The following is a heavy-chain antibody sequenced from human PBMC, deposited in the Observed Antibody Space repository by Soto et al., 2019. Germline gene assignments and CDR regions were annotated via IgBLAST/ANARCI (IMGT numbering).Heavy chain of an antibody. CDR3: ARDRLVAAAGTYYYYGMDV. V-gene: IGHV1-69*13. J-gene: IGHJ6*02. CDR1: GGTFSSYA. CDR2: IIPIFGTA. D-gene: IGHD6-13*01. Sequence: SVKVSCKASGGTFSSYAISWVRQAPGQGLEWMGGIIPIFGTANYAQKFQGRVTITADESTSTAYMELSSLRSEDTAVYYCARDRLVAAAGTYYYYGMDVWGQGTTVTVSS.